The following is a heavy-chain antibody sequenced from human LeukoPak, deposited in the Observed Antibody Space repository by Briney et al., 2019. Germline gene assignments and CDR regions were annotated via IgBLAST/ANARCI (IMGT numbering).Heavy chain of an antibody. Sequence: PGGSLRLSCAASGFTFSSYGMHWVRQAPGKGLEWVAVISYDGSNKYYADSVKGRFTISRDNSKNTLYLQMNSLRAEDTAVYYCAKDYSSSWYGYFQHWGQGTLVTVSS. CDR2: ISYDGSNK. CDR3: AKDYSSSWYGYFQH. V-gene: IGHV3-30*18. CDR1: GFTFSSYG. J-gene: IGHJ1*01. D-gene: IGHD6-13*01.